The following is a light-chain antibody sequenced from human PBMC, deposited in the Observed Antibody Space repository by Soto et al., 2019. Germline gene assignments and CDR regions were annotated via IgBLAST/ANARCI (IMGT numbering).Light chain of an antibody. J-gene: IGLJ2*01. Sequence: QSALTQPPSVSGSPGQSVTLSCTGTSSDVGSYNRVSWYQQPPGTAPKLMIYEVSNRPSGVPDRFSGSKSGNTASLTISGLQAEYEADDYCSSYTHSPTLVFGGGTKVTVL. CDR3: SSYTHSPTLV. V-gene: IGLV2-18*02. CDR1: SSDVGSYNR. CDR2: EVS.